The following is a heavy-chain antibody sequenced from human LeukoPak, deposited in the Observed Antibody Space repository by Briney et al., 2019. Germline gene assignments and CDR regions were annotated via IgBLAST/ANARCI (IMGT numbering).Heavy chain of an antibody. CDR2: IIPIFGTA. CDR1: GYTFTSYY. CDR3: ARTTRIAVAGTPPAFDI. D-gene: IGHD6-19*01. Sequence: SVKVSCKASGYTFTSYYMHWVRQAPGQGLEWMGGIIPIFGTANYAQKFQGRVTITADESTSTAYMELSRLRSDDTAVYYCARTTRIAVAGTPPAFDIWGQGTMVTVSS. J-gene: IGHJ3*02. V-gene: IGHV1-69*13.